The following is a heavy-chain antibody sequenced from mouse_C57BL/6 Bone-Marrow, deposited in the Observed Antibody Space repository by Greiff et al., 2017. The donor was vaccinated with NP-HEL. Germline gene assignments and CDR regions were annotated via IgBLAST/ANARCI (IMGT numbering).Heavy chain of an antibody. CDR2: ISDGGSYT. V-gene: IGHV5-4*01. Sequence: EVQLQESGGGLVKPGGSLKLSCAASGFTFSSYAMSWVRQTPEKRLEWVATISDGGSYTYNPDNVKGRFTISRDNAKNNLYLQMSHLKSEDTAMYYCARYYWYFDVWGTGTTVTVSS. J-gene: IGHJ1*03. CDR3: ARYYWYFDV. CDR1: GFTFSSYA.